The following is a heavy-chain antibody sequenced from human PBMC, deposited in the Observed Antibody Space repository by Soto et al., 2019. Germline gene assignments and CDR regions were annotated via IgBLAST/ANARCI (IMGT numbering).Heavy chain of an antibody. V-gene: IGHV1-69*01. J-gene: IGHJ4*02. CDR3: ARGVGAYYSDY. CDR1: GGTFSTYA. D-gene: IGHD1-26*01. CDR2: IIPIFGTT. Sequence: QVQLVQSGAEVKKPGSSVKVSCKASGGTFSTYAITWVRQAPGQGLEWLGGIIPIFGTTDYARKFQGRVTITAAESTSTVFIELSSLTSEDTAVYYCARGVGAYYSDYWGQGTRVTVSS.